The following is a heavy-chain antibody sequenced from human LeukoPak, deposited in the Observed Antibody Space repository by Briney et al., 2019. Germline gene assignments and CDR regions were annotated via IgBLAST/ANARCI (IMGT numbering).Heavy chain of an antibody. CDR2: IWYDGSNK. D-gene: IGHD5-18*01. Sequence: PGRSLRLSCAASGFTFSSYGMHWVRQAPGKGLEWVAVIWYDGSNKYYADSVKGRFTISRDNSKNTLYLQMNSLRAEDTAVYYCAKGGYSYEGDYFDYWGQGTLVTVSS. CDR1: GFTFSSYG. J-gene: IGHJ4*02. CDR3: AKGGYSYEGDYFDY. V-gene: IGHV3-33*06.